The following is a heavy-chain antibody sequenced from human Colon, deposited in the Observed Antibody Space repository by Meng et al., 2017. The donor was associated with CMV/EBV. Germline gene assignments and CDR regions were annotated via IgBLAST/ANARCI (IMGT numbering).Heavy chain of an antibody. CDR3: ARDGVVMDARNSFDI. D-gene: IGHD2-15*01. Sequence: SETLSLTCTVFGGSITGYFWNWLRQSPGKGLEWIGYIDFRGVTKFHPSLESRVSISLDTSKNQFSLKLTSMTAADTATYYFARDGVVMDARNSFDIWGPGKLVTVSS. J-gene: IGHJ3*02. CDR1: GGSITGYF. V-gene: IGHV4-59*01. CDR2: IDFRGVT.